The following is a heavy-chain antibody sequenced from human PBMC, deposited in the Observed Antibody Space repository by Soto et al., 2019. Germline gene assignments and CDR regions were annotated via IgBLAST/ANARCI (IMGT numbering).Heavy chain of an antibody. CDR1: GFTFSSYA. J-gene: IGHJ4*02. V-gene: IGHV3-23*01. Sequence: EVQLLESGGGLVQPGGSLRLSCAASGFTFSSYAMSWVRQAPGKGLEWVSAISGSGGSTYYADSVKGRFTISRDNSKNTLYLQINSLRAEDTAVYYCAKSPSLGSEILDYWGQGTLVTVSS. D-gene: IGHD3-16*01. CDR2: ISGSGGST. CDR3: AKSPSLGSEILDY.